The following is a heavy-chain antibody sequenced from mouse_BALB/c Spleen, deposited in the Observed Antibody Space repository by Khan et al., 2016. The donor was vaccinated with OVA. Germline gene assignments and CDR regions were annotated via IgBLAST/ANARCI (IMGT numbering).Heavy chain of an antibody. CDR2: ISYIGIT. D-gene: IGHD1-2*01. J-gene: IGHJ2*01. V-gene: IGHV3-2*02. CDR1: GYSIPSGYG. CDR3: ARTARIKY. Sequence: EVQLQESGPGLVKPSQSLSLTCTVTGYSIPSGYGWNWIRQFPGNKLEWMGYISYIGITNYNPSLNSRISITRDTSKNQFFLKWNTETTEDTATYYCARTARIKYWGQGTTLTVSS.